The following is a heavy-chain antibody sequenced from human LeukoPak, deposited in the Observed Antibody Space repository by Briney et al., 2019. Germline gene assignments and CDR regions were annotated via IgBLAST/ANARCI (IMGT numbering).Heavy chain of an antibody. V-gene: IGHV5-51*01. Sequence: GESLKISCKGSGYRFTTYWIGWVRQMPGKGLEWMGIIYPGGSDTRYSPSFQGQVTISADKSISTAYLQWNSLKASDTATYYCARETLDAFDIWGQGTMVTISS. CDR2: IYPGGSDT. CDR3: ARETLDAFDI. CDR1: GYRFTTYW. J-gene: IGHJ3*02.